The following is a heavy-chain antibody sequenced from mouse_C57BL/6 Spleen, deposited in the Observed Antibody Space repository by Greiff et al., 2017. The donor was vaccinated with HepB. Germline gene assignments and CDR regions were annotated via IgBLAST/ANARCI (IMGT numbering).Heavy chain of an antibody. J-gene: IGHJ3*01. CDR3: ARRGGWLLGGFAY. CDR1: GYTFTGYW. D-gene: IGHD2-3*01. V-gene: IGHV1-9*01. Sequence: VQLQQSGAELMKPGASVKLSCTATGYTFTGYWIEWVKQRPGHGLEWIGEILPGSGSTNYNEKFKGKATFTADTSSNTAYIQLSSLSTEDSAIYYWARRGGWLLGGFAYWGQGTLVTVSA. CDR2: ILPGSGST.